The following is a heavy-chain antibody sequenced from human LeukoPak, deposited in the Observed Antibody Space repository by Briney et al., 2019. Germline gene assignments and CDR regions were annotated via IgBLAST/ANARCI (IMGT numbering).Heavy chain of an antibody. Sequence: SETLSLTCGVNGGSFSGYYWSWIRHPPGKGLEWIGDITHSGSINYNPSLKSRVTLSIDTSKNQFSLKLSSVTAADTAVFFCARAQRIDAPIVARGYRSDYYMDVWGRGTTVTVSS. CDR1: GGSFSGYY. CDR2: ITHSGSI. CDR3: ARAQRIDAPIVARGYRSDYYMDV. V-gene: IGHV4-34*01. J-gene: IGHJ6*03. D-gene: IGHD6-19*01.